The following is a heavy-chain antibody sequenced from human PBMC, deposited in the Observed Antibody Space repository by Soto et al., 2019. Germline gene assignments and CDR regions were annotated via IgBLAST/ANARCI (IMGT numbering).Heavy chain of an antibody. V-gene: IGHV1-18*01. CDR1: GYRFISYG. J-gene: IGHJ4*02. D-gene: IGHD5-18*01. CDR3: ARGFKYSYPDY. Sequence: GASVKVSCKASGYRFISYGISWVRQAPGQGLEWLGWISGYNGDTTYAQKLQGRVTMTTDTSTTTAYMEVWSLRSGDTAVYYCARGFKYSYPDYWGQGSLVTVS. CDR2: ISGYNGDT.